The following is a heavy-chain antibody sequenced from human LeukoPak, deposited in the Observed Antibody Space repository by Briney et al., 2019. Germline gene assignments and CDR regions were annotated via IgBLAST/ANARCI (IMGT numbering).Heavy chain of an antibody. D-gene: IGHD6-13*01. CDR2: ISYGGSNN. CDR3: TKPREGSSSWYAAG. V-gene: IGHV3-30*18. CDR1: GFTFSSYG. Sequence: PGGSLRLSCAASGFTFSSYGMHWVRQAPGKGLEWVAVISYGGSNNYYADSVKGRFTISRDNSKNTLYLQMNSLRAEDTAVYYCTKPREGSSSWYAAGWGQGTLVTVSS. J-gene: IGHJ4*02.